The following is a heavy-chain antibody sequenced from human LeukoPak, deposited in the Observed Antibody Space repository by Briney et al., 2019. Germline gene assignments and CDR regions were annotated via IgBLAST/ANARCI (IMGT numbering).Heavy chain of an antibody. J-gene: IGHJ6*02. CDR3: AREGYSGYDLSYYYGMDV. V-gene: IGHV3-7*01. CDR1: GFTFSSYW. D-gene: IGHD5-12*01. Sequence: GGSLRLSCAASGFTFSSYWMSWVRQAPGKGLEGVANIKQEGSEKYYVDSVKGRFTSSRDNAKNSLYLQMNSLRAEDRAVYYCAREGYSGYDLSYYYGMDVWGQGTTVTVSS. CDR2: IKQEGSEK.